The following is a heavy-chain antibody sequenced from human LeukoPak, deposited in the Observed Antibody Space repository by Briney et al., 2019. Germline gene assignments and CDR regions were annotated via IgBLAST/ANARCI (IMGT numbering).Heavy chain of an antibody. D-gene: IGHD5-24*01. J-gene: IGHJ4*02. CDR1: GFSFSTYA. CDR2: ISTNGDST. V-gene: IGHV3-64*02. Sequence: PGGSLRLSCAASGFSFSTYAIHWVRQAPGKGLEYVSAISTNGDSTYYADSVKGRFTISRDNSKNTLFLQMGSLRADDMAVYYCGRGWAVDFWGQGTLVTVSS. CDR3: GRGWAVDF.